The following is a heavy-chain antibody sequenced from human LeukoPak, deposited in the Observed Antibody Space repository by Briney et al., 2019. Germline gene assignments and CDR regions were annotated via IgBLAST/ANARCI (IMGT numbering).Heavy chain of an antibody. CDR2: ISSSSRYI. CDR1: GFTFSSYS. Sequence: GGSLRLSCAASGFTFSSYSMNWVRQAPGKGLEWVSSISSSSRYIYYADSVKGRFTISRDDAKKSLYLQMNSLRAEDTAVYYCARGFDTQREIPPDYWGQGTLVTVSS. CDR3: ARGFDTQREIPPDY. J-gene: IGHJ4*02. V-gene: IGHV3-21*01. D-gene: IGHD6-25*01.